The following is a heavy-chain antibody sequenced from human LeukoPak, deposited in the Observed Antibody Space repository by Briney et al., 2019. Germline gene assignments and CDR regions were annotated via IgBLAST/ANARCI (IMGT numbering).Heavy chain of an antibody. Sequence: GGSLRLSCAASGFTVSINHMNWVRQAPGKGLEWVSVIYTGGNTYYADSVKGRFTISRDNSKNTVYLQMNSLRVEDTAVYYCAKDSVVVVAATPFDYWGQGTLVTVSS. V-gene: IGHV3-66*01. CDR2: IYTGGNT. J-gene: IGHJ4*02. D-gene: IGHD2-15*01. CDR3: AKDSVVVVAATPFDY. CDR1: GFTVSINH.